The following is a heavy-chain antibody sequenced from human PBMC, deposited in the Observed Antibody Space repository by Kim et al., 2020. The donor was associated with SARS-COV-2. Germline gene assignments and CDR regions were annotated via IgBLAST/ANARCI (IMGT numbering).Heavy chain of an antibody. V-gene: IGHV5-51*01. CDR1: GYSFTSYW. CDR2: IYPGDSDT. J-gene: IGHJ6*02. D-gene: IGHD6-6*01. CDR3: ARQRGIAARLVYSEGYYYYYGMDV. Sequence: GESLKISCKGSGYSFTSYWIGWVRQMPGKGLEWMGIIYPGDSDTRYSPSFQGQVTISADKSISTAYLQWSSLKASDTAMYYCARQRGIAARLVYSEGYYYYYGMDVWGQGTTVTVSS.